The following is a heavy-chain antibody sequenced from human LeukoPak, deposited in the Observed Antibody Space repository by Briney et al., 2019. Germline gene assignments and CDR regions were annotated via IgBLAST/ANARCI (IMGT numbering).Heavy chain of an antibody. CDR2: IYYSGST. CDR1: GGSISSYY. J-gene: IGHJ3*02. D-gene: IGHD3-10*01. Sequence: SETLSLTCTVSGGSISSYYWSWIRQPPGKGLEWIGYIYYSGSTNYNPSLKSRVTISVDTSKNQFSLKLSSVTAADTAVYYCARRVVRGVSDAFDIWGQGTMVTVSS. V-gene: IGHV4-59*01. CDR3: ARRVVRGVSDAFDI.